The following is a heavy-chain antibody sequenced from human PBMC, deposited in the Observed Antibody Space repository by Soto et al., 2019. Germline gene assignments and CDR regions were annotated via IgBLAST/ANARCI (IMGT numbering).Heavy chain of an antibody. D-gene: IGHD2-2*01. CDR1: GASISTSSDF. CDR3: ARQPESTSYFDY. CDR2: VYQSGTT. J-gene: IGHJ4*02. V-gene: IGHV4-39*01. Sequence: SETLSLTCSVSGASISTSSDFWGWILHAPGKGLEWIGNVYQSGTTRLNPSLKSRVSIFVDRSKNQFSLELNSATAADRAVYYCARQPESTSYFDYWGQRILVTVSS.